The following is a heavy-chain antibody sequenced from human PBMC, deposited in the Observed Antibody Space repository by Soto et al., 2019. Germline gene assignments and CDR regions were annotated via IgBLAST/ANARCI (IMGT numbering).Heavy chain of an antibody. Sequence: EAVKNSWECSGCSISNPSIVWVSQMPGKGLEWIGNIHSGDSNARYIPSFQGQVTISVDKSISTTYLELSSLKATDTAFYYCATWRSSHWFDYWGQGTLVTVSS. D-gene: IGHD2-2*01. V-gene: IGHV5-51*01. CDR3: ATWRSSHWFDY. CDR2: IHSGDSNA. CDR1: GCSISNPS. J-gene: IGHJ4*02.